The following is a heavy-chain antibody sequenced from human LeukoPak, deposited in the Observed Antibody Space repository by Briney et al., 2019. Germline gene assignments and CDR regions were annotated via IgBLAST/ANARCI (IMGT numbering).Heavy chain of an antibody. D-gene: IGHD6-6*01. Sequence: PGGSLRLSCAASGFTFSSYAMYWVRQAPGKGLEFVSAITSDGGSTYYSNSVKDRFTISRDNSKNTLYLQMGSLRAEDVAVYYCARDVDYTSSSRGLGYWGQGTLVTVSS. V-gene: IGHV3-64*01. CDR1: GFTFSSYA. J-gene: IGHJ4*02. CDR3: ARDVDYTSSSRGLGY. CDR2: ITSDGGST.